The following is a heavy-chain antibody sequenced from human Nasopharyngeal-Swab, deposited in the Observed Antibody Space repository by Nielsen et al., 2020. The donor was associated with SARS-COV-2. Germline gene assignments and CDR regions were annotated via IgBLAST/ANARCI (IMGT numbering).Heavy chain of an antibody. Sequence: ASVKVSCKASGYTFTDHYIHWVRQAPGQGLVWMGRINPNTGDTNYAQKFQGRVSMTRDTALTSVYMELTGLTSDDTAVYFCVKDGQPPGPWGQGTLVTVSS. CDR3: VKDGQPPGP. D-gene: IGHD3/OR15-3a*01. CDR2: INPNTGDT. CDR1: GYTFTDHY. J-gene: IGHJ4*02. V-gene: IGHV1-2*06.